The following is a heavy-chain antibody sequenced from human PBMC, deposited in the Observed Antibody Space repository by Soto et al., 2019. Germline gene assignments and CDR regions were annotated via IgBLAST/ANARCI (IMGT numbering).Heavy chain of an antibody. CDR3: ANSVLLWFGEADY. D-gene: IGHD3-10*01. CDR2: ISGSGGST. J-gene: IGHJ4*02. V-gene: IGHV3-23*01. Sequence: EVQLLESGGGLVQPGGSLRLSCAASGFTFSSYAMSWVRQAPGKGLEWVAAISGSGGSTYYADSGKGRFTISRDNSKNTLYLQMNSLRAEDTAVYYCANSVLLWFGEADYWGQGTLVTVSS. CDR1: GFTFSSYA.